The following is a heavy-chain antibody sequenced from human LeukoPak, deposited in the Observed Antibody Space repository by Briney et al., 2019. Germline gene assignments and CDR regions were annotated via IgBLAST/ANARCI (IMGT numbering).Heavy chain of an antibody. CDR2: IIPIFGTA. CDR3: ARVTPRYSYGYCWFDP. CDR1: GYIFTSYG. V-gene: IGHV1-69*06. D-gene: IGHD5-18*01. Sequence: GASVKVSCKASGYIFTSYGITWVRQAPGQGLEWMGGIIPIFGTANYAQKFQGRVTITADKSTSTAYMELSRLRSDDTAVYYCARVTPRYSYGYCWFDPWGQGTLVTVSS. J-gene: IGHJ5*02.